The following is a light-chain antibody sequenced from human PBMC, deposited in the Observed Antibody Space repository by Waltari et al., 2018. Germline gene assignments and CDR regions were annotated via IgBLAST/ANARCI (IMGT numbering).Light chain of an antibody. CDR1: QNIGIY. J-gene: IGKJ3*01. CDR2: AAS. Sequence: DIQMTQSPSSLSASVGDRVTITCRASQNIGIYLNWYQHKPGKAPNLLIYAASSTQSGVPSRFSGSGSGTDFTLTISNLQPADLATYYCQQSYTSPQFTFGPGTKVDIK. V-gene: IGKV1-39*01. CDR3: QQSYTSPQFT.